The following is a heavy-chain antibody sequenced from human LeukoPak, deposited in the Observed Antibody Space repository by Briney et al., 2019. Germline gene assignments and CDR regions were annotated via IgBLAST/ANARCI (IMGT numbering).Heavy chain of an antibody. CDR3: TRAFLSFGEQEVYMDV. Sequence: GRSLRLSCTASGFTFDDYAMSWVRQAPGKGVEWVGFIRSKAYGGTTEYAASVKGRFTISRDDSKSIAYLQMNSLKTEDTAVYYCTRAFLSFGEQEVYMDVWGKGNTVTVSS. J-gene: IGHJ6*03. CDR1: GFTFDDYA. D-gene: IGHD3-16*01. V-gene: IGHV3-49*04. CDR2: IRSKAYGGTT.